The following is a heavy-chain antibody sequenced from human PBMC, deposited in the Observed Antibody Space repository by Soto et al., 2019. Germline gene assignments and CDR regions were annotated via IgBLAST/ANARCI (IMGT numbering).Heavy chain of an antibody. CDR3: ARERGGEWIVLMAPPTTEYYMDV. V-gene: IGHV3-74*01. Sequence: GGSLRLSCAASGFTFSSYWMHWVRQAPGKGLVWVSRINSDGSSTSYADSVKGRFTISRDNAKNTLYLQMNSLRAEDTAVYYCARERGGEWIVLMAPPTTEYYMDVWGKGTTVTVSS. CDR1: GFTFSSYW. CDR2: INSDGSST. J-gene: IGHJ6*03. D-gene: IGHD2-8*01.